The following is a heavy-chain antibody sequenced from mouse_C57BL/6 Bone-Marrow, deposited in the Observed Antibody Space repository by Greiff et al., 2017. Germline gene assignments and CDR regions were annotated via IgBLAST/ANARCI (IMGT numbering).Heavy chain of an antibody. D-gene: IGHD1-1*01. CDR1: GFTFSDYY. CDR3: ARVRLRRAYAMDY. V-gene: IGHV5-16*01. CDR2: INYDGSST. J-gene: IGHJ4*01. Sequence: EVKLMESEGGLVQPGSSMKLSCTASGFTFSDYYMAWVSQVPEQGLEWVANINYDGSSTYYLDSLKSRFIISRDNAKNILYLQMSSLKSEDTATYYCARVRLRRAYAMDYWGQGTSVTVSS.